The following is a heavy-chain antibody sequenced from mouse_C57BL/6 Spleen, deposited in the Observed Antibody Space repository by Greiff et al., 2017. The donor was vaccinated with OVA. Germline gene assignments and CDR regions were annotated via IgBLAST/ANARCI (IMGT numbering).Heavy chain of an antibody. CDR3: ARPHGSSYDYFDY. Sequence: VQLQQPGAELVRPGSSVKLSCKASGYTFTSYWMHWVKQRPIQGLEWIGNIDPSDSETHYNQKFKDKATLTVDKSSSTAYMQLSSLTSEDSAVYYCARPHGSSYDYFDYWGQGTTLTVSS. J-gene: IGHJ2*01. D-gene: IGHD1-1*01. CDR1: GYTFTSYW. V-gene: IGHV1-52*01. CDR2: IDPSDSET.